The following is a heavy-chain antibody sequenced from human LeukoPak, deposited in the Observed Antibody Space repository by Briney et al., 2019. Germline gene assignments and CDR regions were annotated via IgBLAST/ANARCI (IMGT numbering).Heavy chain of an antibody. CDR1: GGSISSGDYY. Sequence: PSETLSLTCTVSGGSISSGDYYWSWICQPPGKGLEWIGYIYYSGSTYYNPSLKSRVTISVDTSKKQFSLKLSSVTAADTAVYYCGAFDSSGYRALDIWGQGTMVTVSS. J-gene: IGHJ3*02. D-gene: IGHD3-22*01. CDR2: IYYSGST. CDR3: GAFDSSGYRALDI. V-gene: IGHV4-30-4*01.